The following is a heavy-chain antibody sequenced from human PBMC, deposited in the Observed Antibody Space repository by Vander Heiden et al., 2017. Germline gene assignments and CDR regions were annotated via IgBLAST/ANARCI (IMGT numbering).Heavy chain of an antibody. V-gene: IGHV3-23*01. CDR2: INESGDFP. D-gene: IGHD3-16*01. Sequence: EMQLLESGGGLVQPGGSLRLSCEASGFPFSAAAMTWVGQVPGKGLEWVSSINESGDFPYFADSVRGRFTISRDNSKDTLYIQMNRLRAEDTAVYYCAKFYVWGPGRYYFDCWCQGTLVTVSS. CDR1: GFPFSAAA. J-gene: IGHJ4*02. CDR3: AKFYVWGPGRYYFDC.